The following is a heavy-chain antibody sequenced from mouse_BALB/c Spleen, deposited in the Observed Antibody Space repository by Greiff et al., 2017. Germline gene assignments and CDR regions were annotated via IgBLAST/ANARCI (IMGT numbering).Heavy chain of an antibody. CDR2: ISSGGSYT. J-gene: IGHJ4*01. Sequence: EVKLVESGGGLVKPGGSLKLSCAASGFTFSSYTMSWVRQTPEKRLEWVATISSGGSYTYYPDSVKGRFTISRDNAKNTLYLQMSSLKSEDTAMYYCTKIYYGNIPYYAMDYWGQGTSVTVSS. V-gene: IGHV5-6-4*01. CDR3: TKIYYGNIPYYAMDY. CDR1: GFTFSSYT. D-gene: IGHD2-1*01.